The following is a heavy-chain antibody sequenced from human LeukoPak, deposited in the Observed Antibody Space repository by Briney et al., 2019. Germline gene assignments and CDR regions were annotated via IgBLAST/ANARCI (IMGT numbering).Heavy chain of an antibody. CDR1: GFSVSSNY. CDR3: TKHRGYSSDWFDP. V-gene: IGHV3-30*18. D-gene: IGHD5-12*01. Sequence: GGSLRLSCAASGFSVSSNYMSWVRQAPGKGLEWVAVISYDGSNKYYADSVKGRFTISRDNSKNTLYLRLNSLRAEDTAVYYCTKHRGYSSDWFDPWGQGTLVTVSP. CDR2: ISYDGSNK. J-gene: IGHJ5*02.